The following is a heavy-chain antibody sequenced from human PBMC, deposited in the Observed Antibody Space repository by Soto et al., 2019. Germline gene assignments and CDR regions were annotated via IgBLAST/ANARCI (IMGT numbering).Heavy chain of an antibody. CDR3: ARAPANNYYYSSGYDY. J-gene: IGHJ4*02. Sequence: PSETLSLTCTVSGASISSGDYFWSWIRQPPGKGLEWIGYIYYSGSTYYNPSLKSRVTISVDTSKNQFSLKLSSVTAADTAVYYCARAPANNYYYSSGYDYWGQGTLVTVSS. CDR2: IYYSGST. D-gene: IGHD3-22*01. V-gene: IGHV4-30-4*01. CDR1: GASISSGDYF.